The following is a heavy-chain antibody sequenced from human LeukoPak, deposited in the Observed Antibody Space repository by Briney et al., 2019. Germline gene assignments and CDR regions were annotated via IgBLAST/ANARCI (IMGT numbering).Heavy chain of an antibody. J-gene: IGHJ3*02. D-gene: IGHD6-19*01. CDR3: VRGHVAVAAHDDAFDI. V-gene: IGHV3-9*01. CDR2: ISWNSGSI. CDR1: GFTFDDYA. Sequence: GGSLRLSCAASGFTFDDYAMHWVRQAPGRGLEWVSGISWNSGSIGYADSVKGRFTISRDNAKRSVYLQMNSLRAEDTAVYYCVRGHVAVAAHDDAFDIWGQGTMVTVSS.